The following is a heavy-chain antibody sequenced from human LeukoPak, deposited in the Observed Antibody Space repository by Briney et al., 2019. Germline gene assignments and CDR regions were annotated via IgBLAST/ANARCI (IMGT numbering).Heavy chain of an antibody. Sequence: VASVKVSCKASGYTFTGYYMHWVRQAPGQGLEWMGWINPNSGGTNYAQKFQGRVTMTRDTSISTAYMELSRLRSDDTAVYYCARAPPDYYYYYYMDVWGKGTTVTISS. CDR3: ARAPPDYYYYYYMDV. J-gene: IGHJ6*03. CDR1: GYTFTGYY. CDR2: INPNSGGT. V-gene: IGHV1-2*02.